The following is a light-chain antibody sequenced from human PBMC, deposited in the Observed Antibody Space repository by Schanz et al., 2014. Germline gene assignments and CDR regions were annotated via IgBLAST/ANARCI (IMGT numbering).Light chain of an antibody. CDR1: SSDVDGYNY. Sequence: QSALTQPASVSGSPGQSITISCTGTSSDVDGYNYVSWYQQHPGKAPKLMIYDVTTRPSGVSNRFSGSKSDSTASLTISGLQPEDGADYYCSSYTSSTTLLFGGGTKLTVL. CDR2: DVT. V-gene: IGLV2-14*03. J-gene: IGLJ3*02. CDR3: SSYTSSTTLL.